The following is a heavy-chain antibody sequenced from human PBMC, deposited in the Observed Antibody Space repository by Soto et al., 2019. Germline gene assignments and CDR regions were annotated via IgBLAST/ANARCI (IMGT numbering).Heavy chain of an antibody. D-gene: IGHD3-22*01. CDR3: ARVAGYDSSGELDY. J-gene: IGHJ4*02. CDR1: GGSIRSGDYY. Sequence: PSETLSLTCTVSGGSIRSGDYYWSWIRQPPGKGLEWIGYIYYSGSTYYNPSLKSRVTISVDTSKNQFSLKLSSVTAADTAVYYCARVAGYDSSGELDYWGQGTLVTVSS. V-gene: IGHV4-30-4*01. CDR2: IYYSGST.